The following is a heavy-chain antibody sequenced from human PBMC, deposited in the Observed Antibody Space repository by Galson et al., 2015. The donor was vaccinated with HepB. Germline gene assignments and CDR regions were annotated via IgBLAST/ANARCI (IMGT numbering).Heavy chain of an antibody. D-gene: IGHD6-13*01. CDR2: TYYNSKWYT. J-gene: IGHJ4*02. Sequence: CAISGDSVYNRSAAWHWIRQSPSGGLEWLGGTYYNSKWYTDFALSVESRIIINADTSKNQFSLHLKSVTPEDTAIYYCARGVASGWYGGGFFDYWGQGTMLTVSS. CDR1: GDSVYNRSAA. V-gene: IGHV6-1*01. CDR3: ARGVASGWYGGGFFDY.